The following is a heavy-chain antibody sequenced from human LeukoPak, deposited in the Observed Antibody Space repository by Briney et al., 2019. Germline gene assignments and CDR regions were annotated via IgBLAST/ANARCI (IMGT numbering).Heavy chain of an antibody. CDR3: ARDCITRTAVTTYPPGY. D-gene: IGHD4-17*01. J-gene: IGHJ4*02. CDR2: MNPNSGNT. V-gene: IGHV1-8*03. CDR1: GYTFTSYD. Sequence: ASVKVSCKASGYTFTSYDIHWVRQATGQGLEWMGWMNPNSGNTGYAQKFQGRVTITRNTSISTAYMELSSLRSEDTAVYYCARDCITRTAVTTYPPGYWGQGTLVTVSS.